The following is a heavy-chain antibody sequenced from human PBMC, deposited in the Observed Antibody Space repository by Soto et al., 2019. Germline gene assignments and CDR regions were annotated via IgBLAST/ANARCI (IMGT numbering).Heavy chain of an antibody. CDR1: GFTVSSNY. CDR3: ARGLHSYCSGGSCYLVY. V-gene: IGHV3-53*01. J-gene: IGHJ4*02. CDR2: IYSGGST. D-gene: IGHD2-15*01. Sequence: EVQLVESGGGLIQPGGSLRLPCAASGFTVSSNYMSWVRQAPGKGLEWVSVIYSGGSTYYADSVKGRFTISRDNSKNTLYLQMNSLRAEDTAVYYCARGLHSYCSGGSCYLVYWGQGTLVTVSS.